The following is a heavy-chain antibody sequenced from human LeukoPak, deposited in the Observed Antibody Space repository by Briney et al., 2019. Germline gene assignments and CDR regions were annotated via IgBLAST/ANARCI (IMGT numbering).Heavy chain of an antibody. V-gene: IGHV3-74*01. J-gene: IGHJ3*02. CDR2: IESDGSSP. CDR1: GFTFTSHW. D-gene: IGHD1-14*01. Sequence: GGSLRLSCAASGFTFTSHWMHWVRQAPRKGLEWVSRIESDGSSPRYADSVRGRFTISRDNAKNTLYLQMNSLRAEDTAVYYCTRERYSRRQDDALDIWGQGTMVTVSS. CDR3: TRERYSRRQDDALDI.